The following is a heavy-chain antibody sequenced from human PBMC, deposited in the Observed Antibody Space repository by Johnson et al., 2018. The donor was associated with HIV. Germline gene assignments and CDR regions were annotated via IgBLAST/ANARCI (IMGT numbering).Heavy chain of an antibody. D-gene: IGHD5-18*01. CDR1: GFTFSSYA. V-gene: IGHV3-30-3*01. CDR3: ASEYSYGSHDAFDI. Sequence: QVQLVESGGGVVQPGRSLRLSCAASGFTFSSYAMHWVRHAPGKGLEWVAVISYDGSNKYYADSVKGRFTISRDNSKNTLYLQMNSLRAEDTAVYYCASEYSYGSHDAFDIWGQGTMVTVSS. CDR2: ISYDGSNK. J-gene: IGHJ3*02.